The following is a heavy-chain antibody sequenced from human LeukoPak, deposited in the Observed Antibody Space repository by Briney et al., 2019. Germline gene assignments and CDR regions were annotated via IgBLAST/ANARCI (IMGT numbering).Heavy chain of an antibody. CDR1: GFTFSSYW. Sequence: PGGSLRLSCAASGFTFSSYWMSWVRQAPGKGLEWVANIKQDGSEKYYVDSVKGRFTISRDNAKNSLYLQMNSLRAEDTAVYYCARTSHFNLVVVAEDYWGQRTLVTVSS. D-gene: IGHD2-15*01. V-gene: IGHV3-7*01. CDR2: IKQDGSEK. CDR3: ARTSHFNLVVVAEDY. J-gene: IGHJ4*02.